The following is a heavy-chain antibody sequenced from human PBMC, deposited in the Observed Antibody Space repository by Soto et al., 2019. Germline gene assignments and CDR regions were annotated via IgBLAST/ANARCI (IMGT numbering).Heavy chain of an antibody. CDR2: ISNNGRST. Sequence: EVQLVESGGGLVQPGGSLRLSCAASGFTFSSYAMHWVRQAPGKGLEYVSAISNNGRSTYYANSVKGRFTISRDNXKNTLYLQMGSLRAEDMAVYYCAREARGSGSYYDYWGQGTLVTVSS. J-gene: IGHJ4*02. CDR3: AREARGSGSYYDY. V-gene: IGHV3-64*01. D-gene: IGHD1-26*01. CDR1: GFTFSSYA.